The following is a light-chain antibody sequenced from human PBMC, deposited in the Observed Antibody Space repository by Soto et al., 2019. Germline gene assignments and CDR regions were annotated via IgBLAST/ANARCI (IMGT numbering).Light chain of an antibody. V-gene: IGKV3-11*01. CDR1: QSVSSD. CDR2: DAS. CDR3: QQRSNWPPLT. J-gene: IGKJ4*01. Sequence: EIVLTQSPATLSLSPGERATFSCRASQSVSSDLVWYQQKPGQAPRLLIYDASTRATGIPARFSGSGSGTDFTLTISSLEPEDFAVYYCQQRSNWPPLTFGGGTKGASK.